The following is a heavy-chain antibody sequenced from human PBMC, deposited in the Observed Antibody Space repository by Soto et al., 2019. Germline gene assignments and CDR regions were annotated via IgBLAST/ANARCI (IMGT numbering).Heavy chain of an antibody. Sequence: GGSLRLSCAASGFTFSSYGMHWVRQAPGKGLEWVAVIWYDGSNKYYADSVKGRFTISRDNSKNTLYLQMNSLRAEDTAVYYCARDIYSGPSEGMDVWGQGTTVTVSS. D-gene: IGHD1-26*01. CDR1: GFTFSSYG. CDR3: ARDIYSGPSEGMDV. V-gene: IGHV3-33*01. CDR2: IWYDGSNK. J-gene: IGHJ6*02.